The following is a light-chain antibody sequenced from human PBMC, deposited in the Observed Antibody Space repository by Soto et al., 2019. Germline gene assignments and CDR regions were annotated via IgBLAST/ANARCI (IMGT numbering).Light chain of an antibody. V-gene: IGKV3-15*01. J-gene: IGKJ1*01. Sequence: EILITQSPATLSVSPGERATISCRASQSVSSDLAWYQQKPGQAPRXLIYGASTRETGIPARFSGSGSGTEFTLTISSLQSEDFAVYYCQQYNNWTWTFGQGTKVDIK. CDR1: QSVSSD. CDR2: GAS. CDR3: QQYNNWTWT.